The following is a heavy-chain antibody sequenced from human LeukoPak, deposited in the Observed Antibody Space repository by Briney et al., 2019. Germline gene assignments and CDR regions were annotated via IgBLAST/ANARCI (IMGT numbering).Heavy chain of an antibody. CDR2: ISGSGGST. CDR3: AKDLLSYSDYVQTFDY. D-gene: IGHD4-11*01. V-gene: IGHV3-23*01. J-gene: IGHJ4*02. CDR1: GFTFSSYA. Sequence: GGSLRLSCAASGFTFSSYAMSWVRQAPGKGLEWVSAISGSGGSTYYADSVKGRFTISRDNSKNTLYLQMNSLRAEDTAVYYCAKDLLSYSDYVQTFDYWGQGTLVTVSS.